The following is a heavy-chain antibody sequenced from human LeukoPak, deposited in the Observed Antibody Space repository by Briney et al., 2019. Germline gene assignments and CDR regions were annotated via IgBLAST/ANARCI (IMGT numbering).Heavy chain of an antibody. V-gene: IGHV3-74*01. D-gene: IGHD3-22*01. CDR2: LNTDGSST. CDR3: ARGYYDSNDSNRSNWFDP. CDR1: GFTFSSHW. Sequence: TGGSLRLSCAASGFTFSSHWMHWVRQAPGKGLVWVSRLNTDGSSTVYADSVKGRFTTSRDNAKNTLYLQMNSLRAEDTAVSYCARGYYDSNDSNRSNWFDPWGQGTLVTVSS. J-gene: IGHJ5*02.